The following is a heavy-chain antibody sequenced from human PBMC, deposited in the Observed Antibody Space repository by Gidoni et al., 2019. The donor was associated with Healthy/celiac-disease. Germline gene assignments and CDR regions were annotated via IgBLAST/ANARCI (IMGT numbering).Heavy chain of an antibody. CDR2: ISGSGGST. D-gene: IGHD5-12*01. CDR1: GFTFSSYA. CDR3: AKDRMDIVATGGTDAFDI. J-gene: IGHJ3*02. Sequence: EVQLLESGGGWVQPGGSLRLSCAASGFTFSSYAMSWVRQAPGKGLEWVSAISGSGGSTYYADSVKGRFTISRDNSKNTLYLQMNSLRAEDTAVYYCAKDRMDIVATGGTDAFDIWGQGTMVTVSS. V-gene: IGHV3-23*01.